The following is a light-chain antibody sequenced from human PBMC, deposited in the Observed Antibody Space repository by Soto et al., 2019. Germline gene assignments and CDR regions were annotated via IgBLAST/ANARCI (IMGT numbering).Light chain of an antibody. CDR3: QSFDTRLNSVV. Sequence: QSMVTQPPSASGALGQRVTISCTGSSSNIGAGYDVHWYQQFPGSAPRLLIFSNNNRPSGVPDRFSGSKSGTSASLYISGLQADDEADYYCQSFDTRLNSVVFGGGTKLTVL. V-gene: IGLV1-40*01. CDR1: SSNIGAGYD. J-gene: IGLJ2*01. CDR2: SNN.